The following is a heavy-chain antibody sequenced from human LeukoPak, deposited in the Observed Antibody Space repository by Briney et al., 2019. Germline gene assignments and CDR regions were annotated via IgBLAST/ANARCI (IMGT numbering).Heavy chain of an antibody. CDR1: GFTFSTYV. J-gene: IGHJ4*02. V-gene: IGHV3-23*01. CDR2: ISVGAEYI. D-gene: IGHD3-3*01. Sequence: GGSLRLSCAASGFTFSTYVMDWFRQAPGKGLEWVSTISVGAEYIFYADSVKGRFTISRDDSNNALYLQMHSLRAEDTALYYCASGPPFLKYFEYWGQGTLVTVSS. CDR3: ASGPPFLKYFEY.